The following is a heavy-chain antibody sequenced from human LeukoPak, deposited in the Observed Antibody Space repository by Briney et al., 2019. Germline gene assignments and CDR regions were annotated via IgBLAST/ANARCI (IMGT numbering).Heavy chain of an antibody. CDR2: IRSKAYGGTT. D-gene: IGHD1-7*01. CDR1: ELTFVVYT. J-gene: IGHJ4*02. V-gene: IGHV3-49*03. CDR3: TNSY. Sequence: RSLRLSCSSHELTFVVYTMRGRSRAAGKGLEWVGFIRSKAYGGTTEYAASVKGRFTTSRDDSKSIAYLQMNSLKTEDTAVYYCTNSYWGQGTLVTVSS.